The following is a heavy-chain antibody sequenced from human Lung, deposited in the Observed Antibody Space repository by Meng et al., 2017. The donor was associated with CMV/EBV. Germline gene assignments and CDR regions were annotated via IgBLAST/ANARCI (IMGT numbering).Heavy chain of an antibody. V-gene: IGHV3-30*14. J-gene: IGHJ6*02. Sequence: GGSLRLSCTASGFTFTNYAMNWVRRAPGKGLEWVAVISNDGVAKLYGDSVRGRFTISRDNSKSKLYLQMNSLKTEDTALYYCAIPPYRGRDYYGRDVWGQGXTVTVSS. CDR3: AIPPYRGRDYYGRDV. D-gene: IGHD3-10*01. CDR2: ISNDGVAK. CDR1: GFTFTNYA.